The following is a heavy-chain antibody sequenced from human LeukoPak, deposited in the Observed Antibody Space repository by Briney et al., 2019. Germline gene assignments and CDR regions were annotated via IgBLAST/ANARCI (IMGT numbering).Heavy chain of an antibody. Sequence: GGSLRLSCAASGFTFSSYEMNWVRQAPGKGLEWGSYISSSGSTIYYADSVKGRFTISRDNAKNSLYLQMNSLRAEVTAVYYCAELGITMIGGVWGKGTTVTISS. V-gene: IGHV3-48*03. D-gene: IGHD3-10*02. CDR3: AELGITMIGGV. CDR2: ISSSGSTI. J-gene: IGHJ6*04. CDR1: GFTFSSYE.